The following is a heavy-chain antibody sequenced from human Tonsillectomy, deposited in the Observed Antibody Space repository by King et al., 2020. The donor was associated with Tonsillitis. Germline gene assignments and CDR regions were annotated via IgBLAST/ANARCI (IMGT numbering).Heavy chain of an antibody. CDR1: GFTFSSYD. CDR3: ARDRDGYIFDY. V-gene: IGHV3-33*05. CDR2: ISYDGSNK. D-gene: IGHD5-24*01. Sequence: VQLVESGGGVVQPGRSLRLSCAASGFTFSSYDMHWVRQAPGKGLEWVAVISYDGSNKYYADSVQGRFTISRDNSKNTLYLQMHSLRAEDTAVYYCARDRDGYIFDYWGQGTLVTVSS. J-gene: IGHJ4*02.